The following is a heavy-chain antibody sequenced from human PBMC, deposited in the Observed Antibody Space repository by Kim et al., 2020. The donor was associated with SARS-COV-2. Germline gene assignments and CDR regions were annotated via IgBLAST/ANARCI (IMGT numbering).Heavy chain of an antibody. CDR3: AKDQGNWGIYCFFDV. D-gene: IGHD7-27*01. Sequence: GGSLRLSCAASGFTFTTYGFHWVRQAPGRGMEWVAAISHDSKNEDYADSVRGRFIISRDTSTNTVYLQMAILRDEDTAVYYCAKDQGNWGIYCFFDVWGRGTLVTVSS. CDR1: GFTFTTYG. CDR2: ISHDSKNE. V-gene: IGHV3-30*18. J-gene: IGHJ2*01.